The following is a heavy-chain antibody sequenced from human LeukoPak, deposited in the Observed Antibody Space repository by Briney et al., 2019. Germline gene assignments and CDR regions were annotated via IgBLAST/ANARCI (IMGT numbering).Heavy chain of an antibody. CDR2: TSVSGDTI. J-gene: IGHJ6*02. CDR1: GFIFRDYE. V-gene: IGHV3-48*03. D-gene: IGHD3-16*01. Sequence: PGGSLRLSCAASGFIFRDYEMNWVRQAPGKGLKWVAYTSVSGDTIYYADSVKGRFTISRDNAKNSLYLQMNSLSTEDTAVYYCAREDVVGGYYYGMDVWGQGTTVTVSS. CDR3: AREDVVGGYYYGMDV.